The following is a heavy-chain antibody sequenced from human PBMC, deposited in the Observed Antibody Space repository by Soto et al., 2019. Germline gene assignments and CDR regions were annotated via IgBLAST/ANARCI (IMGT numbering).Heavy chain of an antibody. Sequence: ASVKVSCKASGYTFTSYGISWVRQAPGQGLEWMGWISAYNGNTNYAQKLQGRVTMTTDTSTSTAYMELRSLRSEDTAVYYCASSDRITMVRGVTKTSSFDYWGQGTLVTVSS. J-gene: IGHJ4*02. CDR3: ASSDRITMVRGVTKTSSFDY. V-gene: IGHV1-18*04. CDR2: ISAYNGNT. CDR1: GYTFTSYG. D-gene: IGHD3-10*01.